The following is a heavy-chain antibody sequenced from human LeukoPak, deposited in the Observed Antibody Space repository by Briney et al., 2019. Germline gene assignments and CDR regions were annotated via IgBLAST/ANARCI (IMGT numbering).Heavy chain of an antibody. D-gene: IGHD3-3*01. CDR3: AREATIFGVVIGYYYYYMDV. J-gene: IGHJ6*03. CDR1: GFTFSSYG. CDR2: IRYDGSNK. Sequence: GGSLRLSCAASGFTFSSYGMHWVRQAPGKGLEWVAFIRYDGSNKYYADSVKGRFTISRDNSKNTLYLQMNSLRAEDTAVYYCAREATIFGVVIGYYYYYMDVWGKGTTVTVSS. V-gene: IGHV3-30*02.